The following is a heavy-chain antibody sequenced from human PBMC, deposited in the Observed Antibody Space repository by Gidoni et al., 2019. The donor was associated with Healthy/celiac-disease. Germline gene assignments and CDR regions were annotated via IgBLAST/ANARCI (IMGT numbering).Heavy chain of an antibody. V-gene: IGHV3-73*02. Sequence: EVQLVESGGGLVQPGGSLKLSCAASGFTFSGSAMPWVRQASGKGLEWVGRIRSKANSYATAYAAAVKGRFTMSRDDSKNTAYLQMNSLKTEDTAVYYCTRKYDILTGYLSDYYYYMDVWGKGTTVTVSS. D-gene: IGHD3-9*01. J-gene: IGHJ6*03. CDR1: GFTFSGSA. CDR3: TRKYDILTGYLSDYYYYMDV. CDR2: IRSKANSYAT.